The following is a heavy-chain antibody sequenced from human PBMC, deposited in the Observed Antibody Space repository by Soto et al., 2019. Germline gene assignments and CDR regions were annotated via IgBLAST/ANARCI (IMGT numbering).Heavy chain of an antibody. CDR3: ARDGGAAAGTPQGRFDY. CDR1: GFTFSKYW. D-gene: IGHD6-13*01. Sequence: GGSLRLSCTASGFTFSKYWMTWGRQAPGKGLEWVANIKQDESEKYYVDSVKGRFTISRDNAKNSLYLQMNSLRAEDTALYYCARDGGAAAGTPQGRFDYWGQGTLVTVSS. CDR2: IKQDESEK. J-gene: IGHJ4*02. V-gene: IGHV3-7*01.